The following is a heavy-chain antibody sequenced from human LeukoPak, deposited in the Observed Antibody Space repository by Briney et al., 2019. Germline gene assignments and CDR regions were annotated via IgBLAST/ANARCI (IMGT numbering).Heavy chain of an antibody. D-gene: IGHD3-16*02. CDR1: XTVGXXY. CDR2: INPNTGGT. J-gene: IGHJ5*02. CDR3: ASSFYRQTDA. V-gene: IGHV1-2*02. Sequence: XTVGXXYVHWVRQAPGQGIEWMGLINPNTGGTNYAQKFQGRVVMTMDTAISTAYLDLSRLTSDDTAIYYCASSFYRQTDAWGQGSLVTVSS.